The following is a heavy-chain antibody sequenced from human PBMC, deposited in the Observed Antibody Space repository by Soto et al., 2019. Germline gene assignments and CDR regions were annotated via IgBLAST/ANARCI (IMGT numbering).Heavy chain of an antibody. Sequence: QITLKESGPTLVKPTQTLTLTCTFSGFSLSTSGVGVGWIRQPPGEALEWLAVIYWDDVKEYSPSLKNRLTITKDISKNQVVLTMTNMGPMDTGTYYCARKGPEDWPLDYWGQGTLVTVSS. CDR3: ARKGPEDWPLDY. J-gene: IGHJ4*02. CDR2: IYWDDVK. CDR1: GFSLSTSGVG. D-gene: IGHD3-9*01. V-gene: IGHV2-5*02.